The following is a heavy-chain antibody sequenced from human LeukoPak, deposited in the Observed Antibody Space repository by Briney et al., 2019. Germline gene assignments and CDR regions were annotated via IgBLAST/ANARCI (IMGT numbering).Heavy chain of an antibody. Sequence: SETLSLTCAVSGYSISSGYYWGWIRQPPGKGLEWIGSIYHSGSTYYNPSLKSRVTISVDTSKNQISLKLSSVTAADTAVYYCARSKSSSWYFDYWGQGTLVTVSS. V-gene: IGHV4-38-2*01. J-gene: IGHJ4*02. CDR3: ARSKSSSWYFDY. D-gene: IGHD6-13*01. CDR2: IYHSGST. CDR1: GYSISSGYY.